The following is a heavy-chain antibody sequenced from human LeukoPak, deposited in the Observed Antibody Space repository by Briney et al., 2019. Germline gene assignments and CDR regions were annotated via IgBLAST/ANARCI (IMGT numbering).Heavy chain of an antibody. CDR1: GFTFSRYR. V-gene: IGHV3-21*01. Sequence: GGSLRLSCAASGFTFSRYRMNWVRQAPGKGLEWVSSITSGSSDIYYADPVKGRFTISRDDAKNSLYLQMNSLRAEDTAVYYCARDVRAGTLFDFWGQGTLVTVSS. D-gene: IGHD6-19*01. CDR3: ARDVRAGTLFDF. CDR2: ITSGSSDI. J-gene: IGHJ4*02.